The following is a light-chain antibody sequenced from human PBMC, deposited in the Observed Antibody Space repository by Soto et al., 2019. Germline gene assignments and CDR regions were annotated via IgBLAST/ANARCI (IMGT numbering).Light chain of an antibody. Sequence: EVVLTQSPGTLSLSPGERATLSCRASQTVNNNYLAWYQQKPGRAPRLLIFGASNRATGIPDRFSGSASGTDFTLTISGLEPEDFAVYYCQQYGTTPLTFGGGTKVEV. CDR1: QTVNNNY. CDR2: GAS. V-gene: IGKV3-20*01. J-gene: IGKJ4*01. CDR3: QQYGTTPLT.